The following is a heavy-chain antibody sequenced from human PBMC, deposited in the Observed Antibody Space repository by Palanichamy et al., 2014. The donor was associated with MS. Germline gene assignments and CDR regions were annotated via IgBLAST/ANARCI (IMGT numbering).Heavy chain of an antibody. J-gene: IGHJ5*02. V-gene: IGHV3-74*01. CDR2: IKYDGSIT. Sequence: EVQLVESGGGSVXPGGSLRLSCVASGFSISGYWMHWVRQPPGKGLEWVSRIKYDGSITSYANSVKGRFTISRDTAKNTLYLQMNGLRVEGTAVYYCAKSDWFDPWGQGTLVTVSS. CDR3: AKSDWFDP. CDR1: GFSISGYW.